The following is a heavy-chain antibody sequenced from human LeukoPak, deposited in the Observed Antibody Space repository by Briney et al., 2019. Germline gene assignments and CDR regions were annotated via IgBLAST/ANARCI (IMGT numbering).Heavy chain of an antibody. D-gene: IGHD5-12*01. CDR1: GFTFGSYG. J-gene: IGHJ5*02. V-gene: IGHV3-33*01. CDR3: AREETIVATIGNWFDP. CDR2: IWYDGSNK. Sequence: PGRSLRLSCAASGFTFGSYGMHWVRQAPGKGLEWVAVIWYDGSNKYYADSVKGRFTISRDNSKNTLYLQMNSLRAEDTAVYYCAREETIVATIGNWFDPWDQGTLVTVSS.